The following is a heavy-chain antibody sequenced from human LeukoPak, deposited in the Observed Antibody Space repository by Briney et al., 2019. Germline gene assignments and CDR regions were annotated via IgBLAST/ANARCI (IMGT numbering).Heavy chain of an antibody. CDR2: ISSSGSTI. CDR1: GFTFSSYE. Sequence: GGSLRLSCAASGFTFSSYEMNWVRQAPGKGLEWVSYISSSGSTIYYADSVKGRFTISRDNSKNTLYLQMNSLRAEDTAVYYCAKDYYYDSSGYYRPDFDYWGQGTLVTVSS. V-gene: IGHV3-48*03. J-gene: IGHJ4*02. D-gene: IGHD3-22*01. CDR3: AKDYYYDSSGYYRPDFDY.